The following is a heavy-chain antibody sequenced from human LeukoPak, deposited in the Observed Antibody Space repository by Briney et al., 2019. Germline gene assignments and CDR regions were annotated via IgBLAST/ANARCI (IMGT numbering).Heavy chain of an antibody. CDR2: INHSGST. CDR3: ARGILVPTYYGMDV. J-gene: IGHJ6*02. D-gene: IGHD2-2*01. V-gene: IGHV4-34*01. Sequence: SETLSLTCAVYGGSFSGYYWSWIRQPPGKGLEWIGEINHSGSTNYNPSLKSRVTISVDTSKNQFSLKLSSVTAADTAVYYCARGILVPTYYGMDVWGQGTTVTVSS. CDR1: GGSFSGYY.